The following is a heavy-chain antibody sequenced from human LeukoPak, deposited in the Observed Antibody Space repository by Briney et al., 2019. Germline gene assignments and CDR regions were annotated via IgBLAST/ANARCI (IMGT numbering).Heavy chain of an antibody. D-gene: IGHD4-17*01. CDR1: GYTFTSYD. CDR3: ARSLRRGNWFDP. J-gene: IGHJ5*02. Sequence: ASVKVSCKASGYTFTSYDINWVRQATGQGLEWMGWMNPNSGNTGYAQKFQGRVTMTRDTSTSTVYMELSSLRSEDTAVYYCARSLRRGNWFDPWGQGTLVTVSS. V-gene: IGHV1-8*01. CDR2: MNPNSGNT.